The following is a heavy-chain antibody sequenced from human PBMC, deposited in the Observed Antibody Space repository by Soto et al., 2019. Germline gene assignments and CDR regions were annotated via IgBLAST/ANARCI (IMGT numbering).Heavy chain of an antibody. CDR2: ISYEGSNT. V-gene: IGHV3-30-3*01. D-gene: IGHD1-1*01. CDR3: ARVTPGNNLYYFSGLDF. J-gene: IGHJ6*02. CDR1: GFTFDTYG. Sequence: PGGSLRLSCVASGFTFDTYGIHWVRQAPGKGLQWVALISYEGSNTYYADSVRGRFIISRDNSKNTLYLQMNTLRPEDTGLYYCARVTPGNNLYYFSGLDFWGQGTSVTVSS.